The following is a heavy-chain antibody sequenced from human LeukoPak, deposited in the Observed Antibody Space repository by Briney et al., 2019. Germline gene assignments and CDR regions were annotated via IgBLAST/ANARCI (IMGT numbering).Heavy chain of an antibody. CDR1: GFTFYTYS. CDR2: IWYDGSNK. J-gene: IGHJ4*02. D-gene: IGHD2-15*01. CDR3: AREPCSGGSCSTLNDY. V-gene: IGHV3-33*08. Sequence: GGSLRLSCAASGFTFYTYSMNWVRQAPGKGLEWVAVIWYDGSNKYYADSVKGRFTISRDNSKNTLYLQMNSLRAEDTAVYYCAREPCSGGSCSTLNDYWGQGTLVTVSS.